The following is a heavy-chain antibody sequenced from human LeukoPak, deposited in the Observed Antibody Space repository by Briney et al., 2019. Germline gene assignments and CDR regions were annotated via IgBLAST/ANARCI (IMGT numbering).Heavy chain of an antibody. Sequence: PGGSLRLSCAASGFTFSSYSMNWVRQAPGKGLEWVSPISNSSSYIYYADSVKGRFTISRDNAKNSLYLQMNSLRAEDTAVYYCASDRWLQLWGQGTLVTVSS. D-gene: IGHD5-24*01. V-gene: IGHV3-21*01. J-gene: IGHJ4*02. CDR1: GFTFSSYS. CDR2: ISNSSSYI. CDR3: ASDRWLQL.